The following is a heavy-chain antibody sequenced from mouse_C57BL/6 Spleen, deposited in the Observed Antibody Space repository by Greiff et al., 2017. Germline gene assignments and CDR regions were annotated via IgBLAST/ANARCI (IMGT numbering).Heavy chain of an antibody. CDR2: ISDGGSYT. D-gene: IGHD2-1*01. V-gene: IGHV5-4*01. CDR3: ARDSPYGNYPY. Sequence: EVQLVESGGGLVKPGGSLKLSCAASGFTFSSYAMSWVRQTPEKRLEWVATISDGGSYTYYPDNVKGRFTISRDKAKNNLYLQMSHLKSEDTAMYYCARDSPYGNYPYWGQGTTLTVSS. CDR1: GFTFSSYA. J-gene: IGHJ2*01.